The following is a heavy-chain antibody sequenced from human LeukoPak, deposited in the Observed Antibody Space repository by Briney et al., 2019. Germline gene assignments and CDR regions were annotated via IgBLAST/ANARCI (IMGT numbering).Heavy chain of an antibody. CDR2: IFYSGST. J-gene: IGHJ4*02. CDR1: GGSITSYY. V-gene: IGHV4-59*01. CDR3: ARESHEPSGYDILFDY. D-gene: IGHD3-3*01. Sequence: SETLSLTCTVSGGSITSYYWSWLRQPPGKGLEWIGYIFYSGSTNYNPSLRSRVTISVDTSKNQFSLKLTSVTAADTAVYYCARESHEPSGYDILFDYWGQGPLVPVSS.